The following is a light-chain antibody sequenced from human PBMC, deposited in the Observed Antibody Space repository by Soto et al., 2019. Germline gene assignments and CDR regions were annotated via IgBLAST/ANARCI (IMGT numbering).Light chain of an antibody. Sequence: EVALTQSPATLSLSPGARAPLSCRASQSLTNYLAWYQQQPGQAPRLLIYGASSRATGIPDRFSGSGSGTEFTLTISSLQPDDFATYYCQQYNSYFWTFGQGTKVDI. CDR1: QSLTNY. CDR3: QQYNSYFWT. CDR2: GAS. J-gene: IGKJ1*01. V-gene: IGKV3D-15*01.